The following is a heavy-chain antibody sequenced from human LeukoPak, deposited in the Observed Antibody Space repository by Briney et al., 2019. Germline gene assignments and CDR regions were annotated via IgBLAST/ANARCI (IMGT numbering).Heavy chain of an antibody. CDR1: GFSFSDYE. CDR2: IDISGNTI. D-gene: IGHD4-11*01. CDR3: ARGGFYSDYDGYFDY. J-gene: IGHJ4*02. Sequence: PGGSLRLSCAASGFSFSDYEMNWVRQAPGKGLEWLSHIDISGNTIHYADSVEGRFTISRDNSKNTLYLQMNSLRDEDTAVYYCARGGFYSDYDGYFDYWGQGTLVTVSS. V-gene: IGHV3-48*02.